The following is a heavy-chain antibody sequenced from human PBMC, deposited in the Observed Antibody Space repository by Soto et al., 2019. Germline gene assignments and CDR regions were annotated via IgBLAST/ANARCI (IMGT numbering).Heavy chain of an antibody. Sequence: QVQLVESGGGVVQPGRSLRLSCAASGFTFSSYGMHWVRQAPGKGLEWVSSIWYDGNNKYYADSVKGRFTISRDNSRNTLFLQMKSLRAEDTALYYCVGRGNQNWGDYWGQGTQVTVSS. D-gene: IGHD7-27*01. CDR2: IWYDGNNK. J-gene: IGHJ4*02. CDR3: VGRGNQNWGDY. CDR1: GFTFSSYG. V-gene: IGHV3-33*01.